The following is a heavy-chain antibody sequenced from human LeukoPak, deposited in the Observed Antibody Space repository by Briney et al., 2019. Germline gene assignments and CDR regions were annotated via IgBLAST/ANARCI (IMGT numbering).Heavy chain of an antibody. D-gene: IGHD5-18*01. CDR2: ISSSSSYI. J-gene: IGHJ4*02. Sequence: GGSLRLSCAASGFTFSSYSMNWVRQAPGKGLEWVSSISSSSSYIYYADSVKGRFTISRDNAKNSLYLQMNSLRAEDTAVYYCAKEQGYSYDLIDYWGQGTLVTVSS. CDR3: AKEQGYSYDLIDY. CDR1: GFTFSSYS. V-gene: IGHV3-21*01.